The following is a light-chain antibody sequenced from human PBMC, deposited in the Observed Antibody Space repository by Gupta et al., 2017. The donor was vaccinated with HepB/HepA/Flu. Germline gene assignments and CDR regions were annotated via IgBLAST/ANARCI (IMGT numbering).Light chain of an antibody. CDR3: QAWDSSTYV. V-gene: IGLV3-1*01. CDR1: RLGDKF. CDR2: QDT. Sequence: SHELTQPPSVSVSPGQTASITCSGDRLGDKFVCWYQQKPGHSPVLVIYQDTKRPSGIPERFSGSNSGNTATLTISGTQTMDEADYYCQAWDSSTYVLGSGTKVTVL. J-gene: IGLJ1*01.